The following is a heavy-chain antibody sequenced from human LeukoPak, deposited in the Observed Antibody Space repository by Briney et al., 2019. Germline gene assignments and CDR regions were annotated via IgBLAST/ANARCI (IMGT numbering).Heavy chain of an antibody. Sequence: SETLSLTCTVSGGSISSYYWSWIRQPPGKGLEWIGYIYYSGSTNYNPSLKSRVTISVDTSKNQFSLKLSSVTAADTAVYYCARDQWLIPSDYYYYMDVWGKGTTVTVSS. CDR1: GGSISSYY. CDR3: ARDQWLIPSDYYYYMDV. CDR2: IYYSGST. V-gene: IGHV4-59*12. J-gene: IGHJ6*03. D-gene: IGHD6-19*01.